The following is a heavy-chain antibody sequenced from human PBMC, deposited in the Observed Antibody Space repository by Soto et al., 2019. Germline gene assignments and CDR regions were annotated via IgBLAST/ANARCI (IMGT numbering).Heavy chain of an antibody. J-gene: IGHJ6*02. CDR1: GFTVSSNY. D-gene: IGHD6-13*01. Sequence: EVQLVESGGGLIQPGGSLRLSCAASGFTVSSNYMSWVRQAPGKGLEWVSVIYSGGSTYYADSVKGRFTISRDNSNNTLYLQMNSLRAEDTAVYYCASIAAARYYYGMDVWGQGTTVTVSS. V-gene: IGHV3-53*01. CDR3: ASIAAARYYYGMDV. CDR2: IYSGGST.